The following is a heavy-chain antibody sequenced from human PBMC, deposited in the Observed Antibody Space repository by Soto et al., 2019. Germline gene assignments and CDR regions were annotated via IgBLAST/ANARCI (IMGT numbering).Heavy chain of an antibody. CDR3: PKEGGKNYDSSGDVRGTYYYYGMVV. CDR2: IIPVFGTA. V-gene: IGHV1-69*06. CDR1: GGTFSSDA. J-gene: IGHJ6*02. Sequence: QVQVVQSGAEVKKPGSSVKVSCKASGGTFSSDAISWVRQAPGQGLEWMGAIIPVFGTAHYAQNFQGRATLTPDKVTTTVYMELSSLRSEDTAVYSCPKEGGKNYDSSGDVRGTYYYYGMVVWGQGTTVTVSS. D-gene: IGHD3-22*01.